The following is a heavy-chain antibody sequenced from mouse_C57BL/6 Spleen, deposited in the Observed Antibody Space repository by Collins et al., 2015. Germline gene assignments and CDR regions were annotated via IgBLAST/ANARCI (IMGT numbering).Heavy chain of an antibody. CDR2: IWSGGST. D-gene: IGHD1-1*01. CDR3: ASKGITTVVDPYWYFDV. CDR1: GFSLTSYG. J-gene: IGHJ1*03. Sequence: QVQLKQSGPGLVQPSQSLSITCTVSGFSLTSYGVHWVRQSPGKGLEWLGVIWSGGSTDYNAAFISRLSIIKDNSKSQVFFKMNSLQADDTAIYYCASKGITTVVDPYWYFDVWGTGTTVTVSS. V-gene: IGHV2-2*01.